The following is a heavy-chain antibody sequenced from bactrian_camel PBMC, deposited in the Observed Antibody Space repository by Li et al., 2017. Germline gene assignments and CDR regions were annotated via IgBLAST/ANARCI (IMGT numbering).Heavy chain of an antibody. CDR1: GFAFSDYP. CDR3: TRDRGLAVPVGSFDY. Sequence: VQLVESGGGLVQPGGSLRLSCVTSGFAFSDYPITWVRQAPGKGFEWVSLISSSGGSTLYADSVKGRFTISRDNAKNTINLELNSLKTEDTAMYYCTRDRGLAVPVGSFDYWAQGTQVTVS. V-gene: IGHV3S35*01. D-gene: IGHD2*01. J-gene: IGHJ6*01. CDR2: ISSSGGST.